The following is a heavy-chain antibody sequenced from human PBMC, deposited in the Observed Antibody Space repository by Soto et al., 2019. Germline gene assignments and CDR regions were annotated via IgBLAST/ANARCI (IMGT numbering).Heavy chain of an antibody. V-gene: IGHV3-74*03. J-gene: IGHJ4*02. Sequence: WSLRLSYASSGFTLSSYWMHWLPQAPGKCLVWVSRIYSDGGSTTYANSVKGRFTISTDNAKNTLYLQMNSLRAEDTAVYYCASAAVARYYFDYWGQGSLVTVSS. CDR3: ASAAVARYYFDY. CDR2: IYSDGGST. D-gene: IGHD2-15*01. CDR1: GFTLSSYW.